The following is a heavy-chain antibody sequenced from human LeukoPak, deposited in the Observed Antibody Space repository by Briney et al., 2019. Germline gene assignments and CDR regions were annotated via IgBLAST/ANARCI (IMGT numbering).Heavy chain of an antibody. V-gene: IGHV4-4*07. CDR2: IYNGGRT. CDR3: AKSISMDFEY. D-gene: IGHD2/OR15-2a*01. Sequence: SETLSLTCTISGGSISTSHYWGWIRQPAGKGLEWIGRIYNGGRTNYNPSLESRVTISIDRSKNQFSLKLTSVTAADTAVYYCAKSISMDFEYWGQGTLVTVSP. CDR1: GGSISTSHY. J-gene: IGHJ4*02.